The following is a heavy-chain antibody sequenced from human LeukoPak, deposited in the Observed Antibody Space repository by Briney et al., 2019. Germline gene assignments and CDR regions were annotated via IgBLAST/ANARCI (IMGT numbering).Heavy chain of an antibody. CDR2: IYSGGST. Sequence: GGSLRLSCAASGFTVSSNYMSWVRQAPGKGLEWVSVIYSGGSTYYADSVKGRFTISRDNSKNTLYLQMNSLRAEDTAVYYCARDRGLWFGDGEGMDVWGQGTTVTVSS. CDR3: ARDRGLWFGDGEGMDV. J-gene: IGHJ6*02. V-gene: IGHV3-66*01. CDR1: GFTVSSNY. D-gene: IGHD3-10*01.